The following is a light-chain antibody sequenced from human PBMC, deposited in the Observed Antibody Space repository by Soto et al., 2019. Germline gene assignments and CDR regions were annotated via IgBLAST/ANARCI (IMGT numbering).Light chain of an antibody. CDR1: QSVSSNY. V-gene: IGKV3-20*01. CDR2: GAS. CDR3: QQYAASPFT. Sequence: EIVLTQSPGTLSLSPGERATLSCRASQSVSSNYLAWYQQKPGQAPRLLIYGASSRATGIPDRFSGSGSGRDFSLTISRLEPEDFAVYYCQQYAASPFTFGPGTKVD. J-gene: IGKJ3*01.